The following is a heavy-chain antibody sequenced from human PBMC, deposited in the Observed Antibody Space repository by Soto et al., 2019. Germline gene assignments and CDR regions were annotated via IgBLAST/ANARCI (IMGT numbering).Heavy chain of an antibody. CDR1: GGSISSGSYY. J-gene: IGHJ4*02. CDR2: IGYRGST. V-gene: IGHV4-31*11. Sequence: QVQLQESGPGLVKPSQTLSLTCAVSGGSISSGSYYWSWIRQHPGKGLERIGYIGYRGSTYYNASLKSRLTISLDTSKSQFSLKLSSVTAADTAMYYCARRAVTSTFDYWGQGTLVTVSS. CDR3: ARRAVTSTFDY. D-gene: IGHD2-21*02.